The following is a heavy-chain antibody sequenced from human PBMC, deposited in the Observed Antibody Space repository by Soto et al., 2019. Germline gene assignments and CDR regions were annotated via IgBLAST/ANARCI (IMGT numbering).Heavy chain of an antibody. J-gene: IGHJ3*02. CDR3: ARLGGGYDSSGYYPLGAFDI. V-gene: IGHV4-59*01. CDR1: GGSISSYY. Sequence: LSLTCTVSGGSISSYYWSWIRQPPGKGLEWIGYIYYSGSTNYNPSLKSRVTISVDTSKNQFSLKLSSVTAADTAVYYCARLGGGYDSSGYYPLGAFDIWGQGTMVTVSS. D-gene: IGHD3-22*01. CDR2: IYYSGST.